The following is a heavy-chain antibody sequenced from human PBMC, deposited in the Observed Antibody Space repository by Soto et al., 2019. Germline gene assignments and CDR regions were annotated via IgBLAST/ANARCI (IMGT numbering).Heavy chain of an antibody. D-gene: IGHD4-17*01. J-gene: IGHJ4*02. CDR1: GGTFSSYT. Sequence: QVQLVQSGAEEKKPGSSVKVSCKASGGTFSSYTISWVRQAPGQGLEWMGRIIPILGIANYAQKFQGRVTITADKSTSTAYMELSSLRSEDTAVYYCARTAGYGDHFDYWGQGTLVTVSS. V-gene: IGHV1-69*02. CDR3: ARTAGYGDHFDY. CDR2: IIPILGIA.